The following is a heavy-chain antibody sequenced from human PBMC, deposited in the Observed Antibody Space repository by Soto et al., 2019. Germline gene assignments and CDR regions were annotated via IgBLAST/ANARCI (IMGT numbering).Heavy chain of an antibody. CDR3: ARRGRLAAAEEGYYYGMDV. Sequence: KVSCKGSGYSFTNYWIGWVRQMPGKGLEWMGIIYPDDSDTKYSPSFQGQVTISADKSISTAYLQWSSLKASDTAMYYCARRGRLAAAEEGYYYGMDVWGQGTTVTVSS. D-gene: IGHD6-13*01. CDR1: GYSFTNYW. J-gene: IGHJ6*02. V-gene: IGHV5-51*01. CDR2: IYPDDSDT.